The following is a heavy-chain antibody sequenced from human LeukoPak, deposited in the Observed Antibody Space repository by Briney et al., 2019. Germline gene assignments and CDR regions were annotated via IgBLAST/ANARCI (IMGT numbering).Heavy chain of an antibody. Sequence: PSETLPLTCTASGGSISSYYRSWVRQPAGKGLEWVGGIYTSGSTNYNPSLMSRVTMSVDTSKNQFSLKLSSVTAADTAVYDSARDRRITMVRGELEPHNWCDPWGQGTLVTVSS. V-gene: IGHV4-4*07. CDR2: IYTSGST. D-gene: IGHD3-10*01. J-gene: IGHJ5*02. CDR1: GGSISSYY. CDR3: ARDRRITMVRGELEPHNWCDP.